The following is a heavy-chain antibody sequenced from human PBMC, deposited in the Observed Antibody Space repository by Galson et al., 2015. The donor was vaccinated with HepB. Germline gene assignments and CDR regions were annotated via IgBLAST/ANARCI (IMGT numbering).Heavy chain of an antibody. CDR1: GGTFSNYA. J-gene: IGHJ6*02. V-gene: IGHV1-69*04. CDR3: AREEVVPAASYYYYYGMDV. Sequence: VKVSCKASGGTFSNYAISWVRQAPGQGLEWMGNIIPISGRVNYAQEFQGRVTITADKYTTTAYMELSSLRSEDTAVYYCAREEVVPAASYYYYYGMDVWGQGTTVTVSS. D-gene: IGHD2-2*01. CDR2: IIPISGRV.